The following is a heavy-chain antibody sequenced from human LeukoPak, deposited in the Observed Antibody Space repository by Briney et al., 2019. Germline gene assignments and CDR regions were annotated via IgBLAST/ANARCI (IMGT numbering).Heavy chain of an antibody. CDR3: ARVLPSYCGGDCYPGSKDY. CDR2: INWNGGST. J-gene: IGHJ4*02. D-gene: IGHD2-21*02. V-gene: IGHV3-20*04. CDR1: GFTFDDYG. Sequence: GGSLRLSCAASGFTFDDYGVSWVRQAPGKGLEWVSGINWNGGSTGYADSVKGRFTISRDNAKNSLYLQMNSLRAEDTALYYCARVLPSYCGGDCYPGSKDYWGQGTLVTVSS.